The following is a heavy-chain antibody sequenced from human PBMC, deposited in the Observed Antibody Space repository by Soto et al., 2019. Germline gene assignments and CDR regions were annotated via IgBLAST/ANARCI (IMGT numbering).Heavy chain of an antibody. D-gene: IGHD4-17*01. Sequence: QVQLVESGGGVVQPGRSLRLSCAASGFTFSSYGMHWVRQAPGKGLEWVAVIWYDGSNKYYADSVKGRFTISRDNSKNTLYLQMNSLRAEDTAVYYCARDTVTTPYYYYGMAVWGQGTTVTVSS. V-gene: IGHV3-33*01. CDR2: IWYDGSNK. J-gene: IGHJ6*02. CDR1: GFTFSSYG. CDR3: ARDTVTTPYYYYGMAV.